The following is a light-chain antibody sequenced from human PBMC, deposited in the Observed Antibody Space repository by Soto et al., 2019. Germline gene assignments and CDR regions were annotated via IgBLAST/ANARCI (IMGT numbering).Light chain of an antibody. J-gene: IGLJ1*01. V-gene: IGLV2-8*01. CDR2: EVS. CDR3: SSYAGSNNFFYV. Sequence: ALTQPPSASGSPGQSVTISCTGTSSDVGAYNYVSWYQQHPGKAPRLMIYEVSKRPSGVPDRFSGSKSGNTASLTVSGLQAEDEADYYCSSYAGSNNFFYVLGTGTKVTV. CDR1: SSDVGAYNY.